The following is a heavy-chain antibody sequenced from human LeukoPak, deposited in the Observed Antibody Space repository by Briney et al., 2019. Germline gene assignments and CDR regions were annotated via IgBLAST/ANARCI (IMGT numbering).Heavy chain of an antibody. V-gene: IGHV4-59*08. CDR3: ARRGWELLGPFDP. D-gene: IGHD1-26*01. Sequence: SETLSLTCTVSGGSISSYYWSWIRQPPGKGLEWIGYIYYSGSTNYNPSLKSRVTISVDTSKNQFSLKLSSVTAADTAVYYCARRGWELLGPFDPWGQGTLVTVSS. CDR1: GGSISSYY. J-gene: IGHJ5*02. CDR2: IYYSGST.